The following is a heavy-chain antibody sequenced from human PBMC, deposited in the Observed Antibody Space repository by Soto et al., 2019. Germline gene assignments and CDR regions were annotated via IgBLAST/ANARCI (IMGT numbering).Heavy chain of an antibody. D-gene: IGHD1-1*01. CDR1: GGSISSSSFY. V-gene: IGHV4-39*01. J-gene: IGHJ4*02. Sequence: PSETLSLTCTVSGGSISSSSFYWDWIRQPPGKGLEWIGSIYYSGSTYYNPSLKSRVTISVDTSKNQFSLNLSSVTAADTAVFYCARRNGLRSNYFDYWGQGTLVTVSS. CDR2: IYYSGST. CDR3: ARRNGLRSNYFDY.